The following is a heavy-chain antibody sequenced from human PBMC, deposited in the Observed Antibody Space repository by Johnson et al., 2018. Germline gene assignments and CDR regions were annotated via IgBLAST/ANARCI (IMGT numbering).Heavy chain of an antibody. V-gene: IGHV3-13*01. CDR1: GFTFRSYD. J-gene: IGHJ6*03. CDR2: IGTAGDA. Sequence: VQLVQSGGGLVQPGGSXRLSCAASGFTFRSYDMHWVRQPTGKGLEWVSSIGTAGDAYCPGSVKGRFTISRQNAKNSLYLQMNSLRAEDTALYYCARDNLRTGGDPYYNMDVWGKGTTVTVSS. D-gene: IGHD2-21*02. CDR3: ARDNLRTGGDPYYNMDV.